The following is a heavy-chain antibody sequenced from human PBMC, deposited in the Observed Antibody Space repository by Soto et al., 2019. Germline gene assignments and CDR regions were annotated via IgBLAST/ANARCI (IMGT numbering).Heavy chain of an antibody. Sequence: ASVKVSCKAPRYIFTAYFMHWVRQAPGQGLEWMGWINPNNGATHYGLSFQGRVTMTRDASISTAYMELSSLRSDDTAVYYCASHDPGDRFDPWGQGPLVTVYS. V-gene: IGHV1-2*02. J-gene: IGHJ5*02. CDR3: ASHDPGDRFDP. D-gene: IGHD2-21*02. CDR2: INPNNGAT. CDR1: RYIFTAYF.